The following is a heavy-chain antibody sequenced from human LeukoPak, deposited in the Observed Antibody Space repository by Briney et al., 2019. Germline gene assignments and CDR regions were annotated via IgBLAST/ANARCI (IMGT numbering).Heavy chain of an antibody. J-gene: IGHJ5*01. Sequence: GGSLRLSCAASGFTFSSYGMNWVRQAPGKELEWVSYISSGATTIYYADSVKGRFTISRDSAKNSLYLQMNSLRAEDTAIYYCTRISRLAVAGWFDSWGQGALLTVSS. CDR1: GFTFSSYG. CDR2: ISSGATTI. D-gene: IGHD6-19*01. CDR3: TRISRLAVAGWFDS. V-gene: IGHV3-48*03.